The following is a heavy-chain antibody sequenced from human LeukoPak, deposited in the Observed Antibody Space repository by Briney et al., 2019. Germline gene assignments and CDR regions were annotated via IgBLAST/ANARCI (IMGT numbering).Heavy chain of an antibody. D-gene: IGHD4-17*01. CDR2: IYSDNT. Sequence: GGSLRLSCTVSGLTVSSNSMSWVRQAPGKGLEWVSFIYSDNTHYSDSVKGRFTISRDNSKNTLYLQMNSLRAEDTAVYYCARVSPNTVTTLQYFDYWGQGTLVTVSS. J-gene: IGHJ4*02. V-gene: IGHV3-53*01. CDR1: GLTVSSNS. CDR3: ARVSPNTVTTLQYFDY.